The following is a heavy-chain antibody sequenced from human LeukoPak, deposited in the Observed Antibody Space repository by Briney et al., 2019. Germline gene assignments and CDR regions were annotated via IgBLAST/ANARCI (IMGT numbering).Heavy chain of an antibody. CDR3: ARDSRWIQFDY. V-gene: IGHV3-23*01. CDR1: GFTFSSYE. J-gene: IGHJ4*02. Sequence: GGSLRLSCAASGFTFSSYEMNWVRQAPGKGLEWVSAISGSGGSTYYADSVKGRFTVSRDNSKNTLYLQMNSLRADDTAVYYCARDSRWIQFDYWGQGTLVTVSS. D-gene: IGHD5-18*01. CDR2: ISGSGGST.